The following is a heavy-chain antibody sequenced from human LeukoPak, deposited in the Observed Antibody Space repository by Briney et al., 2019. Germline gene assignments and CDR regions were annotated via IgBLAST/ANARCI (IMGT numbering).Heavy chain of an antibody. J-gene: IGHJ3*02. CDR3: ARLTNYGDYGLGAFDI. D-gene: IGHD4-17*01. CDR2: IYPGDSDT. CDR1: GYSFTSYW. V-gene: IGHV5-51*01. Sequence: GESLKISCKGSGYSFTSYWIGWVRQMPGKGLEWMGIIYPGDSDTRYSPSFQGQVTISADKSISTAYLQWSSLKASDTAMYYCARLTNYGDYGLGAFDIWGQGTMVTVSS.